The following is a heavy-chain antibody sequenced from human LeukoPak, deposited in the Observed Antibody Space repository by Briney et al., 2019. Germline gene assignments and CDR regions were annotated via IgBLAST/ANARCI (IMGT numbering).Heavy chain of an antibody. CDR2: ITDSGYYT. CDR3: AKRFGGNYGHFDH. D-gene: IGHD3-10*01. V-gene: IGHV3-23*01. Sequence: GGSLRLSCATSGFTFSSYSMGWVRQAPGKGLEWVSAITDSGYYTDYAESVKGRFTISRDNSENTVYLQLNSLRVEDTAVYYCAKRFGGNYGHFDHWGQGTLVTVSS. CDR1: GFTFSSYS. J-gene: IGHJ4*02.